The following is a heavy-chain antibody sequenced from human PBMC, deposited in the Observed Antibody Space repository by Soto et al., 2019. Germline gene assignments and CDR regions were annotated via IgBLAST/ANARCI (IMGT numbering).Heavy chain of an antibody. Sequence: GGSLRLSCAASGFTFSSYAMSWVRQAPGKGLEWVSAISGSGGSTYYADSVKGRFTISRDNSKNTLYLQMNGLRAEDTAVYYCAKDWVKYYYYGMDVWGQGTMVTVSS. CDR2: ISGSGGST. V-gene: IGHV3-23*01. CDR3: AKDWVKYYYYGMDV. CDR1: GFTFSSYA. J-gene: IGHJ6*02. D-gene: IGHD2-21*01.